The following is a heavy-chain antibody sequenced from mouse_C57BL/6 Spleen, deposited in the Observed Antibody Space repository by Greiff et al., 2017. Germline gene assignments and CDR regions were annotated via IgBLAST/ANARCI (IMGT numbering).Heavy chain of an antibody. CDR2: ISSGGDYI. CDR3: TRALGTTYYYAMDY. D-gene: IGHD5-5*01. J-gene: IGHJ4*01. V-gene: IGHV5-9-1*02. Sequence: EVQVVESGEGLVKPGGSLKLSCAASGFTFSSYAMSWVRQTPEKRLEWVAYISSGGDYIYYADTVKGRFTISRDNARNTLYLQMSSLKSEDTAMYYCTRALGTTYYYAMDYWGQGTSVTVSS. CDR1: GFTFSSYA.